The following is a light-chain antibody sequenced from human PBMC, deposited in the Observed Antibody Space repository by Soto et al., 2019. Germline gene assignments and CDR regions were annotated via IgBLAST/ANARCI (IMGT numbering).Light chain of an antibody. CDR2: AAS. J-gene: IGKJ2*01. Sequence: DIQMTQSPSSLSASVGDRVTITCRASQGIGTYLNWYQQKPGNAPKVLIYAASTLQSGVPSRFSGSGSETHFTLTISSLQPEDFVTYFCQNSFGTPYTFGQGTKLEIK. CDR1: QGIGTY. CDR3: QNSFGTPYT. V-gene: IGKV1-39*01.